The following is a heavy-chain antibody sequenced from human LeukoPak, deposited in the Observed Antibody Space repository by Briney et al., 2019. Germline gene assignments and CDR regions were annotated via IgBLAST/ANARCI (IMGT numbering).Heavy chain of an antibody. Sequence: PGGSLRLSCAASGFTFSDYWMSWMRQAPGKGLEWVANIKYGGTEEYYVESVKGRFTISRDNAKNSLYLQLNSLRVDDTAVYYCRSGGAAPGSFDNWGQGTLVTVSP. V-gene: IGHV3-7*01. CDR3: RSGGAAPGSFDN. CDR2: IKYGGTEE. CDR1: GFTFSDYW. D-gene: IGHD4-23*01. J-gene: IGHJ4*02.